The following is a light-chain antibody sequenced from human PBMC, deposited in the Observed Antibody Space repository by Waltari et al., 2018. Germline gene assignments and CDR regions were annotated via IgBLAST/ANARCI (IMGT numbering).Light chain of an antibody. CDR2: DAS. Sequence: DIQLTQSPSSLSASVGDRVTITCRTRQIINNYLNWFQQKAGKAPQLLIFDASSVQRGVPSRFSGSGSGTDFTLTFSSLQPEDFATYYCQQSYTSPRTFGQWTKV. CDR3: QQSYTSPRT. J-gene: IGKJ1*01. V-gene: IGKV1-39*01. CDR1: QIINNY.